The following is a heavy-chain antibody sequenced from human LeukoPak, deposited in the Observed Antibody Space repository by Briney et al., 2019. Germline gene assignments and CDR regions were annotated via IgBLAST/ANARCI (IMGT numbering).Heavy chain of an antibody. CDR1: GGTFSSYA. CDR2: IIPILGIA. J-gene: IGHJ4*02. CDR3: ARAYSSSWYFDY. D-gene: IGHD6-13*01. V-gene: IGHV1-69*04. Sequence: SVKVSCKASGGTFSSYAISWVRQAPGQGLEWMGRIIPILGIANYAQKFQGRVTITADKSTSTAYMELSSLRSEGTAVYYCARAYSSSWYFDYWGQGTLVTVSS.